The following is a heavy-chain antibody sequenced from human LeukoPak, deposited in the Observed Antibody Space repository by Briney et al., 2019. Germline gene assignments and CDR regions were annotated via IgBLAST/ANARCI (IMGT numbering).Heavy chain of an antibody. Sequence: GGSLRLSCVASGLNFGAYWMKWARQAPGKGLEWVANIKGDGSEKKYVEYVKGRFSISRDNAKNSLYLQMDSLRGEDTAVYYCARDLGYYRADYWGQGTLLTVSS. CDR1: GLNFGAYW. D-gene: IGHD1-26*01. J-gene: IGHJ4*02. CDR2: IKGDGSEK. V-gene: IGHV3-7*01. CDR3: ARDLGYYRADY.